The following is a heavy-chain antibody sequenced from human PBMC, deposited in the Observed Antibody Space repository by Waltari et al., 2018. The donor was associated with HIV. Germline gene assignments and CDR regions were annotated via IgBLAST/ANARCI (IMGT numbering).Heavy chain of an antibody. Sequence: EVQLVESGGGLVKPGGSLRLSCAASGSPFSSSTLNWVRQAPGKGREWVSFISSSSSYIYYADSVKGRFTISRDNAKNSLNLQMNSLRAEDTAVYYCARDSLRGIGADGNWFDPWGQGTLVTVSS. CDR1: GSPFSSST. D-gene: IGHD6-13*01. CDR3: ARDSLRGIGADGNWFDP. J-gene: IGHJ5*02. V-gene: IGHV3-21*01. CDR2: ISSSSSYI.